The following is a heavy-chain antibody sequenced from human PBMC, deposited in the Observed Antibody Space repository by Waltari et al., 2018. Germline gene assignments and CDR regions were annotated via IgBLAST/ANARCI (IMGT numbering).Heavy chain of an antibody. CDR3: ARGQRGLLWSSDAFDI. Sequence: EVQLVQSGAEVKKPGESLKISCKRSGYSFTSYWIGWVRQMPGKGLEWMGIIYPGDSDTRYSPSFQGQVTISADKSISTAYLQWSSLKASDTAMYYCARGQRGLLWSSDAFDIWGQGTMVTVSS. V-gene: IGHV5-51*01. CDR1: GYSFTSYW. D-gene: IGHD3-10*01. CDR2: IYPGDSDT. J-gene: IGHJ3*02.